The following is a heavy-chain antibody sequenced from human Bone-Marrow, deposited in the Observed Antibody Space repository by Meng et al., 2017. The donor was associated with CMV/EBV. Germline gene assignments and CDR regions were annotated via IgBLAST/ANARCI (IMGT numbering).Heavy chain of an antibody. Sequence: QAHVVHSGAEVKKPGASVKVPCKASGYTFTGYYMHWVRQAPGRGLEWMGWINPNSGGTNYAQKFQGRVNMTRDTSISTAYMELSRLRSDDTAVYYCARVGHCSSTSCSLDYWGQGTLVTVSS. CDR3: ARVGHCSSTSCSLDY. J-gene: IGHJ4*02. V-gene: IGHV1-2*02. CDR1: GYTFTGYY. CDR2: INPNSGGT. D-gene: IGHD2-2*01.